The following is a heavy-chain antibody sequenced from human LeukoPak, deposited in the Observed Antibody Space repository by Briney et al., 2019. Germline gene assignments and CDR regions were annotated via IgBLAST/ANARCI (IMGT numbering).Heavy chain of an antibody. Sequence: GGSLRLSCAASGFTFNNYGMHWVRQAPGKGLEWVALIRHDGSNKYYADSVKGRFTISRDNSKNTLYLQMNSLRAEDTAVYYCAKDGRYYDFWSGYYDPDYYYYYMDVWGKGTTVTVSS. CDR3: AKDGRYYDFWSGYYDPDYYYYYMDV. CDR1: GFTFNNYG. J-gene: IGHJ6*03. CDR2: IRHDGSNK. V-gene: IGHV3-30*02. D-gene: IGHD3-3*01.